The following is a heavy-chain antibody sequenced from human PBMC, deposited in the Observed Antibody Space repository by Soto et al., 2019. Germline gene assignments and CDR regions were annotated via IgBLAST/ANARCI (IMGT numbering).Heavy chain of an antibody. V-gene: IGHV3-23*01. Sequence: GGSLRLSCAASGFTFSSSAVSWVRQAPGKGLEWVSAISGSGGSTYYADSVKGRFTFSRDNSKNTLYLQMNSLRAEDTAVYYCAKGYYDFWSAMDVWGKGTKVTVSS. CDR1: GFTFSSSA. CDR2: ISGSGGST. D-gene: IGHD3-3*01. CDR3: AKGYYDFWSAMDV. J-gene: IGHJ6*03.